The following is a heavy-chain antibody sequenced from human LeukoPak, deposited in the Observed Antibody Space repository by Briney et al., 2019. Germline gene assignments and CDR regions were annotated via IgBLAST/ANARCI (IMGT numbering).Heavy chain of an antibody. CDR1: GFTFSTSW. CDR3: ARGDYFGELLRY. V-gene: IGHV3-7*03. J-gene: IGHJ4*02. Sequence: GGSLRLSCAASGFTFSTSWMNWVRQAPGKGLEWVASIKPDGSEKYSVDSVKGRFTISRDNAKNSLYLQMNSLRAEDTAVYYCARGDYFGELLRYWGQGTLVTVSS. CDR2: IKPDGSEK. D-gene: IGHD3-10*01.